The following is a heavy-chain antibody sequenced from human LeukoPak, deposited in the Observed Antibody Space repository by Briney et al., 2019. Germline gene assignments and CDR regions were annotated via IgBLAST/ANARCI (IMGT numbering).Heavy chain of an antibody. J-gene: IGHJ5*02. CDR1: GGSISSHY. CDR3: ARDLGDGYNSNWFDP. D-gene: IGHD5-24*01. Sequence: SETLSLTCTVSGGSISSHYWSWIRQPPGKGLEWIGYIYYSGSTNYNPSLKSRVTISVDTSKNQFSLKLSSVTAADTAVYYCARDLGDGYNSNWFDPWGQGTLVTVSS. V-gene: IGHV4-59*11. CDR2: IYYSGST.